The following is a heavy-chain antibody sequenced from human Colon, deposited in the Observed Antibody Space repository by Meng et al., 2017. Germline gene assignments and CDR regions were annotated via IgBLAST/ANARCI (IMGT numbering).Heavy chain of an antibody. CDR2: IYTADGNR. CDR3: ARDERGGPYYFDY. V-gene: IGHV1-3*04. J-gene: IGHJ4*02. Sequence: QVILVQSGAELKKPGASVKVSCQASGYSFTSYGMHWLRQAPGQRPEWMGWIYTADGNRRYSQRFQDRLTITSDTFARTAYMELSSLRSEDTAVYFCARDERGGPYYFDYWGQGTLVTVSS. CDR1: GYSFTSYG.